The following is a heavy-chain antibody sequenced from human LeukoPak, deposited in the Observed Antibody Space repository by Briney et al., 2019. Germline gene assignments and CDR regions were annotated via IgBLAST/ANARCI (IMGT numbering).Heavy chain of an antibody. J-gene: IGHJ5*02. CDR1: GGSFSGYY. V-gene: IGHV4-34*01. CDR2: INHSGST. CDR3: ARLPKRGYCSGGSCSGNWFDP. D-gene: IGHD2-15*01. Sequence: SETLSLTCAVYGGSFSGYYWSWIRQPPGKGLEWIGEINHSGSTNYNPSLKSRVTISVDTSKNQFSLKLSSVTAADTAVYYCARLPKRGYCSGGSCSGNWFDPWGQGTLVTVSS.